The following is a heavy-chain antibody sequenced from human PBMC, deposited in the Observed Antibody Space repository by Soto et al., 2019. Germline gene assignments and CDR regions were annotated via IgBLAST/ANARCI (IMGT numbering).Heavy chain of an antibody. CDR3: ARGAIKVFGVVVGSMDV. V-gene: IGHV1-69*06. CDR1: GGTFNNYG. CDR2: TIPMFGTT. J-gene: IGHJ6*02. Sequence: QEQLVQSGAEVKKPGSSLKVSCKATGGTFNNYGISWVRQAPGQGLEWMGGTIPMFGTTEYAQKFQGRVTTTAVITTRTVYMELTSLKFEDTAVSFCARGAIKVFGVVVGSMDVWGQGTKVTVSS. D-gene: IGHD3-3*01.